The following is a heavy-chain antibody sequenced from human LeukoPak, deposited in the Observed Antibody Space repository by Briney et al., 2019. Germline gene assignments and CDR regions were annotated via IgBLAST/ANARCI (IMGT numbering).Heavy chain of an antibody. CDR3: ARAWELLGGDY. J-gene: IGHJ4*02. V-gene: IGHV3-74*01. Sequence: GGSLRLSCAASGNYWMHWVRQAPGKGLVWVSHINSDGSWTSYADSVKGRFTISKDNAKNTVYLQMNSLRAEDTAVYYCARAWELLGGDYWGQGTLVTVSS. CDR1: GNYW. D-gene: IGHD1-26*01. CDR2: INSDGSWT.